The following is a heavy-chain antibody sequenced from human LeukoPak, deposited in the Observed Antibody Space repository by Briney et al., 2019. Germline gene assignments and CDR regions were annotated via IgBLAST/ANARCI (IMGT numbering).Heavy chain of an antibody. J-gene: IGHJ4*01. CDR3: ARDPAPVYGGKGPIFFDY. CDR2: IIPIFGTA. V-gene: IGHV1-69*13. D-gene: IGHD4-23*01. CDR1: GGTFSSYA. Sequence: SVNVSCKASGGTFSSYAISWVRQAPGQGLEWMGGIIPIFGTANYAQKFQGRVTITADESTSTAYMELSSLRSEDTAVYYCARDPAPVYGGKGPIFFDYWGQEPWSPSPQ.